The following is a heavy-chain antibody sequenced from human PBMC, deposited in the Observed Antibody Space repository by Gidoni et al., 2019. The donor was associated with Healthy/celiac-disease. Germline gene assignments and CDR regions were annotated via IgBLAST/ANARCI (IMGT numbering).Heavy chain of an antibody. CDR2: IYYSGST. V-gene: IGHV4-59*01. Sequence: QVQLQESGPGLVKPSETLSLTCTVSGGSISSYYWSWIRQPPGKGLEWIGYIYYSGSTNYNPSLKSRVTISVDTSKNQFSLKLSSVTAADTAVYYCARASGSYYGFYWYFDLWGRGTLVTVSS. J-gene: IGHJ2*01. CDR1: GGSISSYY. D-gene: IGHD1-26*01. CDR3: ARASGSYYGFYWYFDL.